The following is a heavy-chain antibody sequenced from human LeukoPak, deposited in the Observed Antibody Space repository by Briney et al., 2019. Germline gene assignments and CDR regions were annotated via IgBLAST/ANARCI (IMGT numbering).Heavy chain of an antibody. D-gene: IGHD6-13*01. CDR1: GFSARGYW. V-gene: IGHV3-7*01. CDR3: AREWQGGIAAAGTRIEGDY. Sequence: GGALRLSCAVSGFSARGYWLTWVRQAPGKGREGVANIKQDGSEKNYVDSVKGRFTISRDNAENSLILQMNSLRVEDTAVYYCAREWQGGIAAAGTRIEGDYWGQGTLVAVSS. CDR2: IKQDGSEK. J-gene: IGHJ4*02.